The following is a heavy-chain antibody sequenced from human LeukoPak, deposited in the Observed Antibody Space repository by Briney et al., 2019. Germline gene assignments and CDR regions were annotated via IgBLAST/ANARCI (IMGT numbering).Heavy chain of an antibody. CDR1: GYTFTGYY. V-gene: IGHV1-2*02. CDR2: INPNSCST. J-gene: IGHJ4*02. Sequence: ASVKLSCKTSGYTFTGYYMNWVRQAPGQGLEWMGWINPNSCSTNDAQKCQGRITMTRHTSISTAYMELSRLRSDDTAVYYCARAGHWNDYDYWGQGTLVNVSS. D-gene: IGHD1-1*01. CDR3: ARAGHWNDYDY.